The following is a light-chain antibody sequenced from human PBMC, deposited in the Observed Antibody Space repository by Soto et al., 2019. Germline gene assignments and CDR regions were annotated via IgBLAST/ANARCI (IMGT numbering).Light chain of an antibody. Sequence: EIVLTQSPGTLSLSPGERATLSCRASQSVTGSHLAWYQQQPGQAPRLLMYGASSRATGIPVRFSGSGSGTDFTLTISRLEPEDFAVYYCQQYGSSPPYTFGQGTKLEIK. CDR3: QQYGSSPPYT. CDR2: GAS. V-gene: IGKV3-20*01. J-gene: IGKJ2*01. CDR1: QSVTGSH.